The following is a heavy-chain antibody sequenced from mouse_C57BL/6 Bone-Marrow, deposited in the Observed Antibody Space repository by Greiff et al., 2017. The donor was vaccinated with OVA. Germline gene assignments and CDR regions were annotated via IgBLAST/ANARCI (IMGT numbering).Heavy chain of an antibody. J-gene: IGHJ1*03. D-gene: IGHD1-1*01. Sequence: QVQLQQSGAELVRPGASVTLSCKASGYKFPDYDMHRVKQTPVHGLEWIGNIDPETGGTADNQKFKGKAILTADKSSNTAYMKLRSLTSEDSAVYYSTRAPMKYSGSCYGKWCYDVRGTRTTVTAAS. CDR2: IDPETGGT. CDR3: TRAPMKYSGSCYGKWCYDV. CDR1: GYKFPDYD. V-gene: IGHV1-15*01.